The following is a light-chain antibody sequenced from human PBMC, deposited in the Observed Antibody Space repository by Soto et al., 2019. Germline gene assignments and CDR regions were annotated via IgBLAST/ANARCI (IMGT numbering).Light chain of an antibody. CDR2: DAS. Sequence: DIQMTQSPSTLSASVGDRVTITCRASQSISSWLAWYQQKPGKAPKLLIYDASSLESGVPSRFSGSGSGTEFTLTXXXXXXDDFATYYCQQYKXYSTFGQG. V-gene: IGKV1-5*01. CDR1: QSISSW. J-gene: IGKJ2*01. CDR3: QQYKXYST.